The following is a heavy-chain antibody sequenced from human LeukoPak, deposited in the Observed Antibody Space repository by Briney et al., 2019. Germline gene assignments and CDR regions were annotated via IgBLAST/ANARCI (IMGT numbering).Heavy chain of an antibody. CDR1: GGSFNDYY. D-gene: IGHD3-10*02. CDR3: ARRHYYVDAFDI. J-gene: IGHJ3*02. Sequence: SETLSLTCAVYGGSFNDYYWSWIRQPPGKGLEWIGYIYYSGSTNYNPSLKSRVTISVDTSKNQFSLKLSSVTAADTAVYYCARRHYYVDAFDIWGQGTMVTVSS. CDR2: IYYSGST. V-gene: IGHV4-59*01.